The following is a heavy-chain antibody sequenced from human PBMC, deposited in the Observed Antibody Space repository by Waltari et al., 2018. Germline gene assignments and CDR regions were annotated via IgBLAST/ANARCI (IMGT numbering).Heavy chain of an antibody. CDR2: IWYDGSNI. D-gene: IGHD3-16*01. CDR3: ARDGLGGRWAEDYFDY. CDR1: GFTFSSYG. Sequence: QVQLVESGGGVVQPGRSLRLSCAASGFTFSSYGMHWVRQAPGKGRGWVAVIWYDGSNIDDADSVKGRFTISRDNSRNTLYLQMNSLRADDTAVYYCARDGLGGRWAEDYFDYWGQGTLVTVSS. J-gene: IGHJ4*02. V-gene: IGHV3-33*01.